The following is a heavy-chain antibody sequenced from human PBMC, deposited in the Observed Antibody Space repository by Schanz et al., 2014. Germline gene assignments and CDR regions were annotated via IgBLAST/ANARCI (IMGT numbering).Heavy chain of an antibody. Sequence: EVQLVESGGDLVQPGGSQRLSCAASGFIVSSTYMTWVRQAPGKGLEWVSIIYSGVSTYYADSVKGRFTISRDNSQNTLYLQMNTLRTEDTAVYYCARQPGRITVSGVVSNWFDPWGQGTLVTVSS. V-gene: IGHV3-66*04. CDR2: IYSGVST. CDR3: ARQPGRITVSGVVSNWFDP. D-gene: IGHD3-3*01. CDR1: GFIVSSTY. J-gene: IGHJ5*02.